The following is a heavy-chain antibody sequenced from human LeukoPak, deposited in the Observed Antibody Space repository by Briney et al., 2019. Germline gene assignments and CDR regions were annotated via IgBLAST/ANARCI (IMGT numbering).Heavy chain of an antibody. CDR2: ISGSGGST. J-gene: IGHJ4*02. CDR3: AKRETYYYDSSGY. D-gene: IGHD3-22*01. V-gene: IGHV3-23*01. Sequence: GGSLRLSCAASGFTFSSYAMSWVRQAPGKGLEWVSAISGSGGSTYYADSVKGRFTISRANSKNTLYLQMNSLRAEDTAVYYCAKRETYYYDSSGYWGQGTLVTVSS. CDR1: GFTFSSYA.